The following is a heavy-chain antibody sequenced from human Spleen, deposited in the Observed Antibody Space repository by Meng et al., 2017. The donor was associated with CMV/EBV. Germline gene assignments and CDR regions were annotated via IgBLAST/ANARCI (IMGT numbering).Heavy chain of an antibody. J-gene: IGHJ3*02. CDR1: GYTFTGYY. V-gene: IGHV1-18*04. Sequence: ASVKVSCKASGYTFTGYYMHWVRQAPGQGLEWMGWISVYNGNTNYVQKLQGRVTMTTDTSTSTAYMELRSLRSDDTAVYYCARDGSNDAFDIWGQGTMVTVSS. CDR2: ISVYNGNT. CDR3: ARDGSNDAFDI. D-gene: IGHD5-24*01.